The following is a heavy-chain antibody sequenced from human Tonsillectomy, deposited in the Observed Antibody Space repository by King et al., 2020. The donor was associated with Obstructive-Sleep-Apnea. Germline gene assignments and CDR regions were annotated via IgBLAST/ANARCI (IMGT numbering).Heavy chain of an antibody. D-gene: IGHD1-26*01. Sequence: VQLVESGGGLVQPGGSLRLSCAASGCTFSGYCMSCVLQAPGKGLEWVANIKQDGSEKYYVDSVKGRFTISRDNAKNSLYLQMNSLRAEDTAVYYCARDEWEGLGWFDPWGQGTLVTVSS. CDR3: ARDEWEGLGWFDP. CDR1: GCTFSGYC. V-gene: IGHV3-7*01. CDR2: IKQDGSEK. J-gene: IGHJ5*02.